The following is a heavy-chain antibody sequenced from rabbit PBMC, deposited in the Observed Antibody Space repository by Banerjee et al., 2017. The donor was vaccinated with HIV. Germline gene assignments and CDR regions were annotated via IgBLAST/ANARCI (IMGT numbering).Heavy chain of an antibody. CDR3: ARRIGGYTYGFGL. CDR1: GFSFSSSYY. J-gene: IGHJ4*01. Sequence: QSVEESGGDLVKPGASLTLTCTASGFSFSSSYYMCWVRQAPGKGLEWIGCIYIGTDNTYYASWAKGRFTISKTSSTTVTLQMTSLTAADTATYFCARRIGGYTYGFGLWGPGTLVTVS. CDR2: IYIGTDNT. V-gene: IGHV1S40*01. D-gene: IGHD6-1*01.